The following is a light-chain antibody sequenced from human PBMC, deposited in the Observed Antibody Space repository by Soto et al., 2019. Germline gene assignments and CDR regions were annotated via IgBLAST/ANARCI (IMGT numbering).Light chain of an antibody. V-gene: IGKV1-39*01. J-gene: IGKJ5*01. CDR1: QSISSY. CDR3: QQSYSTLPIT. Sequence: TQSPASLSLSPGERVTLSCRASQSISSYLNWYQQKPGKAPKLLIYAASSLQSGVPSRFSGSGSGTDFTLTISSLQPEDFATYYCQQSYSTLPITFGQGTRLEIK. CDR2: AAS.